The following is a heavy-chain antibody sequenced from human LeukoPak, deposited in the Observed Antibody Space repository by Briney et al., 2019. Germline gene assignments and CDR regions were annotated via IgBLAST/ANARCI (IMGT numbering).Heavy chain of an antibody. Sequence: GGSLRLSCAASGFTFSSYSMNWVRQAPGKGLEWVSSISSSSSYIYYADSVKGRFTISRDNAKNSLYLQMNSLRAEDTAVYYCVAWLRGSYDYRYYFDYWGQGTLVTVSS. D-gene: IGHD1-26*01. CDR3: VAWLRGSYDYRYYFDY. J-gene: IGHJ4*02. V-gene: IGHV3-21*01. CDR2: ISSSSSYI. CDR1: GFTFSSYS.